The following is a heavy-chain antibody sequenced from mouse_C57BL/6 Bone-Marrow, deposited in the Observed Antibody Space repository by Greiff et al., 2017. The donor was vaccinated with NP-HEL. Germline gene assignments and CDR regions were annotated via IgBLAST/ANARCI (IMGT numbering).Heavy chain of an antibody. CDR1: GYTFTDYY. Sequence: QVQLQQSGAELVRPGASVKLSCKASGYTFTDYYINWVKQRPGQGLEWIARIYPGSGNTYYNEKFKGKATLTAEKSSSTAYIHLSSLTSEDSAVYFCARSYDGYCVAMDYWGQGTSVTVSS. V-gene: IGHV1-76*01. CDR3: ARSYDGYCVAMDY. D-gene: IGHD2-3*01. J-gene: IGHJ4*01. CDR2: IYPGSGNT.